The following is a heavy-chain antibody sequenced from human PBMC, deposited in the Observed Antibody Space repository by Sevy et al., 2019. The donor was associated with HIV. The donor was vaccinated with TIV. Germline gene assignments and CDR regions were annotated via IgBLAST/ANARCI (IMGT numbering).Heavy chain of an antibody. Sequence: SETLSLTCTVSGGSISSYYWSWIRQPPGKGLEWIGYIYYSGSTNYNPSLKSRVTISVDTSKNQFSLKRSSVTAADTAVYYCARVSYYDEGPSGFNYWGQGTLVTVSS. J-gene: IGHJ4*02. V-gene: IGHV4-59*13. CDR3: ARVSYYDEGPSGFNY. D-gene: IGHD3-22*01. CDR2: IYYSGST. CDR1: GGSISSYY.